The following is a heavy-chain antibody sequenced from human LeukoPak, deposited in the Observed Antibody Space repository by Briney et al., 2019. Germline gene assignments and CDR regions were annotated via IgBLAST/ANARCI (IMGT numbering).Heavy chain of an antibody. D-gene: IGHD2-21*02. J-gene: IGHJ4*02. CDR1: GYTFTSYG. V-gene: IGHV1-18*01. CDR2: ISAYNGNT. CDR3: ARTKGHIVVVTAWDY. Sequence: ASVKVSCKASGYTFTSYGISWVRQAPGQGLEWMGSISAYNGNTNYAQKLQGRVTMTTDTSTSTAYMELRSLRSDDTAVYYCARTKGHIVVVTAWDYWGQGTLVTVSS.